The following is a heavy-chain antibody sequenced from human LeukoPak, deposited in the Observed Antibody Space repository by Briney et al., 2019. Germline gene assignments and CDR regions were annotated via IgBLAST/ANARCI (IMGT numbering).Heavy chain of an antibody. J-gene: IGHJ4*02. D-gene: IGHD1-26*01. CDR3: AREGSGSYYFDY. CDR2: IIPIFGTA. V-gene: IGHV1-69*05. Sequence: SVKVSCKASGGTFSSYAISWVRQAPGQGLEWMGGIIPIFGTANYAQKFQGRVTITTDESTSTAYMELSSLRSEDTAVYYCAREGSGSYYFDYWGQGTLVTVSS. CDR1: GGTFSSYA.